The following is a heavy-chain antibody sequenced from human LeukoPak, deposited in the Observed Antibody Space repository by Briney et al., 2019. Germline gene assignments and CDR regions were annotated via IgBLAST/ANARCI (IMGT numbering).Heavy chain of an antibody. J-gene: IGHJ6*02. CDR1: GYTFTSYA. CDR2: INAGNGNT. V-gene: IGHV1-3*01. CDR3: ARGNLLEQWLDYYYGMDV. D-gene: IGHD6-19*01. Sequence: VASVKVSCKASGYTFTSYAMHWVRQAPGQRLEWMGWINAGNGNTKYSQKFQGRVTITRDTSASTAYMELSSLRSEDTAVYYCARGNLLEQWLDYYYGMDVWGQGTTVTVSS.